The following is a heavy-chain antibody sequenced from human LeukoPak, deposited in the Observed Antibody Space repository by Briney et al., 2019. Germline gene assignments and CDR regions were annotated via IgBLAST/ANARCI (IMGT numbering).Heavy chain of an antibody. V-gene: IGHV1-8*01. CDR2: MNPNSGNT. J-gene: IGHJ4*02. Sequence: ASVKVSCKTSGYTFNVNYIHWVRQATGQGLEWMGWMNPNSGNTGYAQKFQGRVTMTRNTSISTAYMELSSLRSEDTAVYYCARKRPYSVAGDYWGQGTLVTVSS. D-gene: IGHD6-19*01. CDR1: GYTFNVNY. CDR3: ARKRPYSVAGDY.